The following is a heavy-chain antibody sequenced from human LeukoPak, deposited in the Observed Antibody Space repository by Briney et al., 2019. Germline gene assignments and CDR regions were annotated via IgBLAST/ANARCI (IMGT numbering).Heavy chain of an antibody. CDR2: ISAYNGNT. Sequence: ASVKVSCKASGYTFTSYGISWVRQAPGQGLEWMGWISAYNGNTNYAQKLQGRVTMTTDTSTSTAYMELRSLRSDDTAVYYCARDLYYYDSSGYYEAEFDYWGQGTLGTVSS. CDR1: GYTFTSYG. CDR3: ARDLYYYDSSGYYEAEFDY. D-gene: IGHD3-22*01. J-gene: IGHJ4*02. V-gene: IGHV1-18*01.